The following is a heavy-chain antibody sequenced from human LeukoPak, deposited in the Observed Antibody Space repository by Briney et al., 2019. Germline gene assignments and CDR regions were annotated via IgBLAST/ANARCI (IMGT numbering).Heavy chain of an antibody. J-gene: IGHJ4*02. CDR1: GFTLSSYA. CDR2: ISYDGSNK. Sequence: PGGSLRLSCAASGFTLSSYAMHWVRQAPGKGLEWVAVISYDGSNKYYADSVKGRFTISRDNSKNTLYLQINSLRAEDTAVYYCAALSGVGVKIGFDHWGQGALVVVSS. CDR3: AALSGVGVKIGFDH. D-gene: IGHD1-26*01. V-gene: IGHV3-30*14.